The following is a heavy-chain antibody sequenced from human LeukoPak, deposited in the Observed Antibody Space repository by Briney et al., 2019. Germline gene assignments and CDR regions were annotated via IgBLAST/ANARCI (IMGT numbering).Heavy chain of an antibody. CDR1: GGSFSGYY. D-gene: IGHD3-22*01. V-gene: IGHV4-34*01. J-gene: IGHJ3*02. CDR3: ARTGWAVVYAFDI. Sequence: SETLSLTCAVYGGSFSGYYWSWIRQPPGKGLERIGEINHSGSTNYNPSLKSRVTISVDTSKNQFSLKLSSVTAAGTAVYYCARTGWAVVYAFDIWGQGTIVTVSS. CDR2: INHSGST.